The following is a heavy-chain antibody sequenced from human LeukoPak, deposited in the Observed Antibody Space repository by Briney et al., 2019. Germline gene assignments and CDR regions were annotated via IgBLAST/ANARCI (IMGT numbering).Heavy chain of an antibody. CDR3: AKDRYGDYEAPFHYYMDA. D-gene: IGHD5-12*01. CDR2: INPNSGVT. J-gene: IGHJ6*03. CDR1: GYTFSGFY. V-gene: IGHV1-2*02. Sequence: ASVKVSCKASGYTFSGFYVHWVRQAPGQGLEWMGWINPNSGVTNYAQKLQGRVTITRDTSIDTAYMQLSRLRSDDTAVYYCAKDRYGDYEAPFHYYMDAWGRGTTVTVSS.